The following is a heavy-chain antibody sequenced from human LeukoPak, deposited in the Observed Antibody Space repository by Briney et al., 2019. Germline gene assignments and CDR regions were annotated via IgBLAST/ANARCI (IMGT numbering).Heavy chain of an antibody. CDR3: ASWEVPAVMPQDY. CDR1: GFTFSSYW. V-gene: IGHV3-74*01. CDR2: INSDGTST. D-gene: IGHD2-2*01. J-gene: IGHJ4*02. Sequence: PGGSLRLSCAASGFTFSSYWMHRVRQAPGKGLVWVSRINSDGTSTSYADSVKGRFTISRDNAKNTLYLQMNSLRAEDTAVYYCASWEVPAVMPQDYWGQGTLVTVSS.